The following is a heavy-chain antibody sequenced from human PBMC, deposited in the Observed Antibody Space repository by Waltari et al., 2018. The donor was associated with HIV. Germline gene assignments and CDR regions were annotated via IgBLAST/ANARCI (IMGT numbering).Heavy chain of an antibody. J-gene: IGHJ4*02. Sequence: QVQLVQSGSEVKNSGASVRVSCHTSGYTFAASDIYRMRQAPGEGLEWFGWINPTAGVPGCAQKFQGWLSVTRDTSTGTVYMSLSRLRSDDTATYYCARAERTTWANFDLWGQGTLVSVSS. CDR3: ARAERTTWANFDL. D-gene: IGHD1-26*01. V-gene: IGHV1-2*04. CDR1: GYTFAASD. CDR2: INPTAGVP.